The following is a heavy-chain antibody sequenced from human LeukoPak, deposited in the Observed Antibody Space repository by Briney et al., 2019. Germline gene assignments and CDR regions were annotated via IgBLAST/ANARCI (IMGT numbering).Heavy chain of an antibody. CDR1: GGSVSSGSYY. D-gene: IGHD3-16*02. Sequence: KPSETLSLTCTVSGGSVSSGSYYWSWIRQPPGKGLEWIGYIYYSGSTNYNPSLKSRVTISVDTSKNQFSLKLSSVTAADTAVYYCAGDIGSPTRWFDPWGQGTLVTVSS. V-gene: IGHV4-61*01. CDR3: AGDIGSPTRWFDP. CDR2: IYYSGST. J-gene: IGHJ5*02.